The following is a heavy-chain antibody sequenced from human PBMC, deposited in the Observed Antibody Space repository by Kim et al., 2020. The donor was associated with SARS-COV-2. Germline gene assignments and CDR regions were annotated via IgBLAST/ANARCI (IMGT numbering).Heavy chain of an antibody. CDR2: IISSSSYI. V-gene: IGHV3-21*01. CDR1: GFTFSSYS. J-gene: IGHJ6*02. D-gene: IGHD6-6*01. Sequence: GGSLRLSCAASGFTFSSYSMNWVRQAPGKGLEWVSSIISSSSYIYYADSVKGRFTISRDNAKNSLYLQMNSLRAEDTAVYYCATLPRGGIAARAKEGYYYYGMDVWGQGTTVTVSS. CDR3: ATLPRGGIAARAKEGYYYYGMDV.